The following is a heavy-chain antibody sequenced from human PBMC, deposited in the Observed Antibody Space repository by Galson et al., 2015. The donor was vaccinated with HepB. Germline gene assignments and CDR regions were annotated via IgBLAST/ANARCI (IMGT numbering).Heavy chain of an antibody. Sequence: SLRLSCAASGFTFSTYAMHWVRQAPGKGLEYVSAISRNGDTTYYANSVKGRFIISRDNSKNTLYLQMSSLRSEDMAIYYCARAPPQCTTTTFYYIDYWGQGTPVTVSS. D-gene: IGHD2/OR15-2a*01. CDR2: ISRNGDTT. J-gene: IGHJ4*01. V-gene: IGHV3-64*01. CDR1: GFTFSTYA. CDR3: ARAPPQCTTTTFYYIDY.